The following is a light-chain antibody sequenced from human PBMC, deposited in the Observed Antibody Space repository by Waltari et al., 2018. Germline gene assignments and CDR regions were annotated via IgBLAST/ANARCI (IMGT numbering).Light chain of an antibody. J-gene: IGKJ3*01. CDR3: QQYYNSLV. CDR2: AAS. V-gene: IGKV1-NL1*01. CDR1: QGISNS. Sequence: DIQMTQSPSSLSASVGDRVTITCRASQGISNSLAWYQQKPGKAPKLLLYAASTLQSGIPSRFSGSGSVTDYTLTIGSLQPEDFATYYCQQYYNSLVFGPGTKVDIK.